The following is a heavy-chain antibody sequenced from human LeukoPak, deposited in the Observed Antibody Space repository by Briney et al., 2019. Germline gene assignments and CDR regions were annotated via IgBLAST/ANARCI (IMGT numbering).Heavy chain of an antibody. V-gene: IGHV4-34*01. CDR2: INHSGST. D-gene: IGHD4-17*01. Sequence: SETLSLTCAVCGGSFSGYYWSWIRQPPGKGLEWIGEINHSGSTNYNPSLKSRVTISVDTSKNQFSLKLSSVTAADTAVYYCARYGLRGLVAFRSHKNWFDPWGQGTLVTVSS. CDR1: GGSFSGYY. CDR3: ARYGLRGLVAFRSHKNWFDP. J-gene: IGHJ5*02.